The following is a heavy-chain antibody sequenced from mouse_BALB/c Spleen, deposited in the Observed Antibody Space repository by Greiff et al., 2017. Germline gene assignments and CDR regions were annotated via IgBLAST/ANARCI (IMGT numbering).Heavy chain of an antibody. CDR2: ISYSGST. CDR1: GYSITSDYA. D-gene: IGHD2-3*01. J-gene: IGHJ4*01. V-gene: IGHV3-2*02. Sequence: EVKLVESGPGLVKPSQSLSLTCTVTGYSITSDYAWNWIRQFPGNKLEWMGYISYSGSTSYNPSLKSRISITRDTSKNQFFLQLNSVTTEDTATYYCAIYDGYRYAMDYWGQGTSVTVSS. CDR3: AIYDGYRYAMDY.